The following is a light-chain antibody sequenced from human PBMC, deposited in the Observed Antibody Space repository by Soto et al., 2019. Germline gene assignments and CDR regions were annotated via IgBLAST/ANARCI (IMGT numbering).Light chain of an antibody. V-gene: IGKV1-39*01. J-gene: IGKJ1*01. CDR1: QSISNY. CDR3: QQSYSTPPT. Sequence: DIQMTQSPSSLSASVRDRVIMTCRASQSISNYLNWYQQKPGKAPKLLIYAASSLQSGVPSRFSGSGSGTDFTLTISSLQPEDFATYYCQQSYSTPPTFGQGTKVEIK. CDR2: AAS.